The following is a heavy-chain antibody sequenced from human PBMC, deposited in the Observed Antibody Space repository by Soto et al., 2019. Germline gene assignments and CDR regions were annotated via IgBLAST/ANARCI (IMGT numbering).Heavy chain of an antibody. V-gene: IGHV3-21*01. J-gene: IGHJ3*02. CDR3: ARVGTGSSTPLYM. CDR1: GFMFTRST. D-gene: IGHD3-9*01. Sequence: GGSLRLSCVASGFMFTRSTMNWVREAPGKGLEGVSSITSASVYIFYADSVKGRFTISRDNAKNSLYLQMNSLRAEDTAVYYCARVGTGSSTPLYMWGQGT. CDR2: ITSASVYI.